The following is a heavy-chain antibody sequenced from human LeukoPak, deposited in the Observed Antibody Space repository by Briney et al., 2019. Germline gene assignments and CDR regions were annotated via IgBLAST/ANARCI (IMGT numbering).Heavy chain of an antibody. D-gene: IGHD3-9*01. CDR2: INHSGST. V-gene: IGHV4-34*01. Sequence: SETLSLTCAVYGGSFSGYYWSWIRQPPGKGLEWIGEINHSGSTNYNPSLKSRVTISVDTSKNRFSLKLSSVTAADTAVYYCARGTQNKGVLRYFDWLAGAFDIWGQGTMVTVSS. J-gene: IGHJ3*02. CDR3: ARGTQNKGVLRYFDWLAGAFDI. CDR1: GGSFSGYY.